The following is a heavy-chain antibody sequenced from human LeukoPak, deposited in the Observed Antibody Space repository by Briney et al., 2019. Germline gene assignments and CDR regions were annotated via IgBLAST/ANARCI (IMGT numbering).Heavy chain of an antibody. Sequence: SSETLSLTCTVSGGSISSSSYYWGWIRQPPGKGLEWIGSIYYSGSTYYNPSLKSRVTISVDTSKNQFSLKLSSVTAADTAVYYCARDLAVAGPMYYFDYWGQGTLVTVSS. CDR3: ARDLAVAGPMYYFDY. CDR1: GGSISSSSYY. CDR2: IYYSGST. V-gene: IGHV4-39*07. D-gene: IGHD6-19*01. J-gene: IGHJ4*02.